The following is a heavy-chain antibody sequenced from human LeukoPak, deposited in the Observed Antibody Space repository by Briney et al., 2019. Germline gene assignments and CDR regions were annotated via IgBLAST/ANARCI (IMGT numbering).Heavy chain of an antibody. J-gene: IGHJ5*02. V-gene: IGHV1-69*13. CDR2: IIPIFGTA. CDR1: GGTFSSYA. Sequence: SVKVSCKASGGTFSSYAISWVRQATGQGLEWMGGIIPIFGTANYAQKFQGRVTITADESTSTAYMELSSLRSEDTAVYYCARGEFGPSPFDPWGQGTLVTVFS. CDR3: ARGEFGPSPFDP. D-gene: IGHD3-16*01.